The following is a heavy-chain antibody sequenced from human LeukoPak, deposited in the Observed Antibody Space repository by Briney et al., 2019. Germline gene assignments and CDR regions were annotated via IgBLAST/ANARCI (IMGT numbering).Heavy chain of an antibody. CDR1: GFTLSSYA. D-gene: IGHD2-15*01. CDR2: ISGSGGST. Sequence: GGSLRLSCAASGFTLSSYAMSWVRQAPGKGLEWVAAISGSGGSTYYADSVKGRFTISRDNSKNTLYLQMNSLRAEDTAVYYCAKGVVVAATGYFQHWGQGTLVTVSS. J-gene: IGHJ1*01. CDR3: AKGVVVAATGYFQH. V-gene: IGHV3-23*01.